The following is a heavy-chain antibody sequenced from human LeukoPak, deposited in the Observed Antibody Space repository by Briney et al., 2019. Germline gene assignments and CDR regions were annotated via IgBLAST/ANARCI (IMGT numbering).Heavy chain of an antibody. V-gene: IGHV1-18*01. CDR1: GYTFITYG. Sequence: ASVKVSCKASGYTFITYGINWVRQAPGQGLEWMGWISAYNGDTKYALSLQGRLTMTTDTSTRTAYMELGSLGSDDTAVYYCARGGGFGYDFTGFDYWGQGTLVTVSS. CDR3: ARGGGFGYDFTGFDY. D-gene: IGHD5-12*01. CDR2: ISAYNGDT. J-gene: IGHJ4*02.